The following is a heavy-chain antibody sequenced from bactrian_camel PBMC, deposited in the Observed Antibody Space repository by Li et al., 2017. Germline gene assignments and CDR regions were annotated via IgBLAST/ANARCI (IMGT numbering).Heavy chain of an antibody. CDR2: ITHDGGST. Sequence: VQLVESGGGSVQAGGSLRLSCVLSGDTDSNYIMGWFRQAPGKRLEWVSSITHDGGSTDYADSVKGRFTISRDNAKNTLYLQLNSLKPEDSAMYYCTERGRVTTIEALGPSAQGTQVTVS. J-gene: IGHJ6*01. V-gene: IGHV3S40*01. CDR1: GDTDSNYI. D-gene: IGHD5*01. CDR3: TERGRVTTIEALGP.